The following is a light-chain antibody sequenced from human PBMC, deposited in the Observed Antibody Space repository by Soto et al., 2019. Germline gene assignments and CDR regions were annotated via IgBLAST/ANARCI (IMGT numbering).Light chain of an antibody. V-gene: IGLV2-14*01. Sequence: QSALTQPASVYGSPGQSITISCSGSGSDIGTYNFVSWYQHHPGRAPKLIISEVANRPSGVSDRFSGSKSGSLASLTISGLPADDEAVYYCSSYTHTGTLVVFGVGTKVTVL. CDR3: SSYTHTGTLVV. J-gene: IGLJ3*02. CDR1: GSDIGTYNF. CDR2: EVA.